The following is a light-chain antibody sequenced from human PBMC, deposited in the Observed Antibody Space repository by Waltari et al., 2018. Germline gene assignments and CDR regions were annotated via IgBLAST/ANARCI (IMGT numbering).Light chain of an antibody. CDR2: ENN. J-gene: IGLJ7*01. CDR3: GTWDSSLSAAV. Sequence: QSVLTQPPSVSAAPGQKVTTSSSGSSSKIGTNYVSWYQQLPGTTPKLLIYENNERPSGIPDGCSGSKSGTSAALGITGLQPGDEADYYCGTWDSSLSAAVFGGGTQLTVL. CDR1: SSKIGTNY. V-gene: IGLV1-51*02.